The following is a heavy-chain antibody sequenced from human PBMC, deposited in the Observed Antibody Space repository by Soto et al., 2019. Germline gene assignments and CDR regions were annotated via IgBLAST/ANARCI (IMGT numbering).Heavy chain of an antibody. CDR3: ARCRYSSSPVWFDY. Sequence: QVQLQQWGAGLLKPSETLSLTCAVYGESFSAYYWSWIRQPPGKGLEWIGEINHSGSTKYNPSLKSRVTISVDTSKNQFSLKLRSVTAADTAVYYCARCRYSSSPVWFDYWGQGTLVAVSS. CDR1: GESFSAYY. J-gene: IGHJ4*02. CDR2: INHSGST. D-gene: IGHD6-13*01. V-gene: IGHV4-34*01.